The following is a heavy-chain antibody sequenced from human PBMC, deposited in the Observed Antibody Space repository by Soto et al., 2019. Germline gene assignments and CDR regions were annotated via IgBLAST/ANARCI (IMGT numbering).Heavy chain of an antibody. D-gene: IGHD2-2*01. CDR2: IKSKTDGGTT. CDR1: GFTFSNAC. V-gene: IGHV3-15*07. Sequence: GGSLRLSCAASGFTFSNACMNWVRQAPGKGLEWVGRIKSKTDGGTTDYAAPVKGRFTISRDDSKNTLYLQMNSLKTEDTAVYYCTTPSHLGYCSSTSCQPFYYYYGMDVWGQGTTVTVSS. CDR3: TTPSHLGYCSSTSCQPFYYYYGMDV. J-gene: IGHJ6*02.